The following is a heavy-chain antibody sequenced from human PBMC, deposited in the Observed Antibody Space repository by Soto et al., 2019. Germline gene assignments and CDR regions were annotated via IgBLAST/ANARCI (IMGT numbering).Heavy chain of an antibody. Sequence: LSLTCTVSGGSISSGDYYWSWILQPPGKGLEWIGYIYYSGSTYYNPSLKSRVTISVDTSKNQFSLKLSSVTAADTAVYYCARDTRQRYSSSWSEVDYWGQGTLVTVSS. J-gene: IGHJ4*02. CDR3: ARDTRQRYSSSWSEVDY. CDR2: IYYSGST. D-gene: IGHD6-13*01. V-gene: IGHV4-30-4*01. CDR1: GGSISSGDYY.